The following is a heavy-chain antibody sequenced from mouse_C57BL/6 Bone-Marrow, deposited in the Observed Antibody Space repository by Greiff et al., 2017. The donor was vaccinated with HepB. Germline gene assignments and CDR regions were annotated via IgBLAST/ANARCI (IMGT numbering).Heavy chain of an antibody. Sequence: EVQLVESGAELVRPGASVKLSCTASGFNIKDNYMHWVKQRPEQGLEWIGWIDPENGDTEYASKFQGKATITADTSSNTAYLQLSSLTSEDTAVYYCTKGTTVVPYWYFDVWGTGTTVTVSS. D-gene: IGHD1-1*01. V-gene: IGHV14-4*01. J-gene: IGHJ1*03. CDR3: TKGTTVVPYWYFDV. CDR1: GFNIKDNY. CDR2: IDPENGDT.